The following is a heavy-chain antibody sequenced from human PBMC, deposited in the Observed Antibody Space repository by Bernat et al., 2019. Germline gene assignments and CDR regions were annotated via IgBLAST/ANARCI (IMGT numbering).Heavy chain of an antibody. CDR1: GFTFTAYD. V-gene: IGHV3-74*01. CDR2: ISSDGSDT. CDR3: ARDRGGMGDY. Sequence: EVQLVESGGGLVQPGGSLKLSCAASGFTFTAYDMHWVRQAPGKGLVWVSVISSDGSDTTYADSVKGRFTLSRDNANNTVYLQMNSLRAEDTAIYYCARDRGGMGDYWGQGTLVTVSS. J-gene: IGHJ4*02. D-gene: IGHD3-10*01.